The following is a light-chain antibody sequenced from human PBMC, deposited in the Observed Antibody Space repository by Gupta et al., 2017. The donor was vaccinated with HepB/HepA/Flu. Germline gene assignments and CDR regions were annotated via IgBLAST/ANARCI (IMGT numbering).Light chain of an antibody. V-gene: IGKV1-33*01. Sequence: DIQMTQSPSSLSASVGDRVTITCQASQGISNHLNWYQQKPGNPPKLLVYDASNLKTGVPLRFSGRKSGTDFTFTISSLQPEDIATYFCQQYDVYPWTFGQGTNVEFK. J-gene: IGKJ1*01. CDR2: DAS. CDR3: QQYDVYPWT. CDR1: QGISNH.